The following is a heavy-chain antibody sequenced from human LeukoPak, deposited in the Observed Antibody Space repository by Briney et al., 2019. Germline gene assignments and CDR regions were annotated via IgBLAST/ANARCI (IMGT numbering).Heavy chain of an antibody. CDR1: GGSISSYY. D-gene: IGHD3-10*01. Sequence: SETLSLTYTVSGGSISSYYWSWIRQPAGKGLEWIGRIYTSGSTNYNPSLKSRVTMSVDTSKNQFSLKLSSVTAADTAVYYCARHEYYYGSGSYWGRYYFDYWGQGTLVTVSS. V-gene: IGHV4-4*07. J-gene: IGHJ4*02. CDR3: ARHEYYYGSGSYWGRYYFDY. CDR2: IYTSGST.